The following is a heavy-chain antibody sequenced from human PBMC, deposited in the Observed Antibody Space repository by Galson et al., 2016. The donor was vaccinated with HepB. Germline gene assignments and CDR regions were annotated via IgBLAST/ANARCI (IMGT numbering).Heavy chain of an antibody. CDR1: GFTFSSFA. CDR2: ISASGGST. J-gene: IGHJ4*02. V-gene: IGHV3-23*01. D-gene: IGHD4-11*01. Sequence: SLRLSCAASGFTFSSFAMSWVRQAPGKGLEWVSTISASGGSTYYADSVKGRFTISRDNSKNTLDLQMNSRRAEDTAGYYCAKGTVTTVDYWGQGALVTVSS. CDR3: AKGTVTTVDY.